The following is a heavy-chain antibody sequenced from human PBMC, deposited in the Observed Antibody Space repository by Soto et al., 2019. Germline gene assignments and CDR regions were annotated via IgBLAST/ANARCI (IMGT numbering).Heavy chain of an antibody. D-gene: IGHD3-10*01. CDR1: GLSLSTSGEA. Sequence: QITLKESGPTLVKPTQTLTLTCSFSGLSLSTSGEAVGWIRQPPGKALEWLALIYWDDDKLFNPILKTRLTITKDTSKNQVDLTLTTMDPVDTATYSCAHYVSASPAGWFDPWGQGILVTVSS. V-gene: IGHV2-5*02. CDR2: IYWDDDK. J-gene: IGHJ5*02. CDR3: AHYVSASPAGWFDP.